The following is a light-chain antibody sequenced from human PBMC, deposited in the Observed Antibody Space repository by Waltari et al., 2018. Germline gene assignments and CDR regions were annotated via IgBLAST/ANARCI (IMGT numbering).Light chain of an antibody. CDR3: MQGAHWPPYT. J-gene: IGKJ2*01. CDR1: QSLVHRDGNTY. CDR2: KVS. Sequence: DVVMTQSPLSLPVTLGQPASISCRSSQSLVHRDGNTYLNWFQQRPGPSPRRLISKVSNRDSGVPDRFSGSGSGTDFTLKINRVEAEDVGIYYCMQGAHWPPYTFGQGTNLEIK. V-gene: IGKV2-30*02.